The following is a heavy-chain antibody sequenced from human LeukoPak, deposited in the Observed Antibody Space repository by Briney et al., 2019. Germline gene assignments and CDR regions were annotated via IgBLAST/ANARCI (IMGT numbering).Heavy chain of an antibody. CDR1: GFTFSSYG. V-gene: IGHV3-30*02. CDR2: IRYDGGNK. Sequence: GSLRLSCAASGFTFSSYGMHWVRQAPGKGLEWVAFIRYDGGNKYYADSVKGQFTISRDNSKNTLYLQMNSLRAEDTTVYYCAKGGYDSEPFDYWGQGTLVTVSS. J-gene: IGHJ4*02. D-gene: IGHD5-12*01. CDR3: AKGGYDSEPFDY.